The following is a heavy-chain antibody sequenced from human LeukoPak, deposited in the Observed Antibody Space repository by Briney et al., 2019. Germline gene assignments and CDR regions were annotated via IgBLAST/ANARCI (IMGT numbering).Heavy chain of an antibody. Sequence: SGGSLRLSCAASGFTFSSYAMSWVRQAPGKGLEWVSAISGSGGSTYYADSVKGRFTISRDDTKNSLYLQMNSLRAEDTAVYYCARDPGDAFDIWGQGTTVTVSS. CDR3: ARDPGDAFDI. J-gene: IGHJ3*02. CDR2: ISGSGGST. CDR1: GFTFSSYA. V-gene: IGHV3-23*01.